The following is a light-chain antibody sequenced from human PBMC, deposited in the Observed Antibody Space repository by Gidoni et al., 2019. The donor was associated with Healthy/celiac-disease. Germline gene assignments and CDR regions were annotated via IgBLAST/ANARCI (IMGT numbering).Light chain of an antibody. V-gene: IGLV1-47*01. CDR1: SSNIGSNY. CDR2: RNN. Sequence: QSVLTQPPSASGTPGQSVTISCSGSSSNIGSNYVYWYQQPPGTAPKLLIYRNNQRPSGVPDRFSGSKSGTSASLAISWLRSEDEADYYCAAWDDSLSGVVFGGGTKLTVL. CDR3: AAWDDSLSGVV. J-gene: IGLJ2*01.